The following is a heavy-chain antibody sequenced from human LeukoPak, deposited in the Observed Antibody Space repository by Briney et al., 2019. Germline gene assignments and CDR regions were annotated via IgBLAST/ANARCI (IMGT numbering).Heavy chain of an antibody. Sequence: GESLQISCQGSGYTFTTYWIGWVRPMPGKGLEWMGIIYPGNSDVQYSPSFQGRVTISADRSINTAYLQWTSLKPSDSAIYYCAWRKYFSPLLEPWGQGTLVTVSS. CDR1: GYTFTTYW. V-gene: IGHV5-51*01. D-gene: IGHD1-14*01. J-gene: IGHJ5*02. CDR2: IYPGNSDV. CDR3: AWRKYFSPLLEP.